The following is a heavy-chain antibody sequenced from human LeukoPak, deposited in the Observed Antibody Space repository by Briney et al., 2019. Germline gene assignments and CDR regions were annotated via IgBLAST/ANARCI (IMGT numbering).Heavy chain of an antibody. CDR3: AKDISFGQQLAYFDY. D-gene: IGHD6-13*01. Sequence: GGSLRLSCAASGFTVSSNYMSWVRQAPGKGLEWVSVIYSGGSTYYADSVKGRFTISRDNSKNTLYLQMNSLRAEDTAVYYCAKDISFGQQLAYFDYWGQGTLVTVSS. J-gene: IGHJ4*02. CDR2: IYSGGST. V-gene: IGHV3-53*01. CDR1: GFTVSSNY.